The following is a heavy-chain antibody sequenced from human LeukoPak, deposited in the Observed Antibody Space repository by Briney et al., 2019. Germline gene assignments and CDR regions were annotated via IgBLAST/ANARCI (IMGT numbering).Heavy chain of an antibody. CDR3: AREITMVRGVDY. CDR1: GFTFSSYS. Sequence: PGGSLRLSCAASGFTFSSYSMNWVHQAPGKGLEWVSSISSSSSYIYYADSVKGRFTISRDNAKNSLYLQMNSLRAEDTAVYYCAREITMVRGVDYWGQGTLVTVSS. D-gene: IGHD3-10*01. V-gene: IGHV3-21*01. J-gene: IGHJ4*02. CDR2: ISSSSSYI.